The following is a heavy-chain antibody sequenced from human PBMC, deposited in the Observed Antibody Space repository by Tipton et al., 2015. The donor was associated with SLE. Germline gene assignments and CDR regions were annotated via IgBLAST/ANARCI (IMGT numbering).Heavy chain of an antibody. CDR2: IYHGGST. D-gene: IGHD3/OR15-3a*01. CDR3: ASLGLRLARARWYFDV. CDR1: GGSISNYY. Sequence: LSLTCTVSGGSISNYYWSWIRQHPGKGLEWIGYIYHGGSTNYNPSLKSRVTISEDTSKNQFSLKLSSVTAADTAVYFCASLGLRLARARWYFDVWGRGTLVTVSS. J-gene: IGHJ2*01. V-gene: IGHV4-59*12.